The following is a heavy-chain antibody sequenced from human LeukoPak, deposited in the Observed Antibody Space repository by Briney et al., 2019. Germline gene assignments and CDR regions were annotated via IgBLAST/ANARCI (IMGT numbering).Heavy chain of an antibody. CDR2: IHKSGST. V-gene: IGHV4-59*01. CDR3: ARGEDTAMAYYYYMDV. J-gene: IGHJ6*03. Sequence: PSETLSLTCTVSGGSISSYYWSWVRQPPGKGLEWIGYIHKSGSTNLNSSLQSRVTISLDPSKYQFSLTVNSVTAADTAVYYCARGEDTAMAYYYYMDVWGKGTTVIVSS. D-gene: IGHD5-18*01. CDR1: GGSISSYY.